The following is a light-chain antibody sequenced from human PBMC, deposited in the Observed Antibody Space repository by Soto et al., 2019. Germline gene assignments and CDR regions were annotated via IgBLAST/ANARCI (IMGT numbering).Light chain of an antibody. V-gene: IGLV1-44*01. CDR2: SNS. CDR1: SSNIGSNI. J-gene: IGLJ1*01. CDR3: AAWDDSLNAYV. Sequence: QAVVTQSPSASGAPGQRITISCSGGSSNIGSNIVNWYQQLPGTAPKLLIYSNSQRPSGVPDRFSGSKSGTSASLAIRGLQSEDEADYYCAAWDDSLNAYVFGTGTKLTVL.